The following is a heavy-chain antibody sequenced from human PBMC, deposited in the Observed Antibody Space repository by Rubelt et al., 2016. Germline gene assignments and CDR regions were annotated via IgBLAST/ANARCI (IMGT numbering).Heavy chain of an antibody. CDR3: ARRGNGGEYYFDY. D-gene: IGHD3-16*01. V-gene: IGHV4-61*01. Sequence: QVQLQESGPGLVKPSETLSLTCTVSGGSVSSGSYYWSWIRQPPGKGLEWIGYIYYSGVTNYNPSLKSRVTIPVDTSKNQFSLKLSSVTAADTAVYYCARRGNGGEYYFDYWGQGTLVTVSS. CDR1: GGSVSSGSYY. CDR2: IYYSGVT. J-gene: IGHJ4*02.